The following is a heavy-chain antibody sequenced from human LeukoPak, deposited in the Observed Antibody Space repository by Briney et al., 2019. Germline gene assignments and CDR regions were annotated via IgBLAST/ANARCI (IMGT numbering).Heavy chain of an antibody. J-gene: IGHJ4*02. CDR3: VRQGYNYGAFNA. CDR1: GYDISCCS. CDR2: VFIIGNT. D-gene: IGHD5-18*01. V-gene: IGHV4-4*07. Sequence: PSDTLCLTCAVSGYDISCCSWTWIRQSAGKGLEWIGSVFIIGNTNYNPSLQGRVTMSVDRSKSQFSLRLRSVTAADTAVYYCVRQGYNYGAFNAWGQGTLVTVSS.